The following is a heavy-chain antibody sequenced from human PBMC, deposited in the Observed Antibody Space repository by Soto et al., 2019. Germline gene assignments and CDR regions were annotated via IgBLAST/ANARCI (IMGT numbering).Heavy chain of an antibody. CDR1: GYTFTGYY. V-gene: IGHV1-2*04. CDR2: INPNSDGT. J-gene: IGHJ3*02. D-gene: IGHD2-21*02. CDR3: ARGANCGGDCYDI. Sequence: GASVKVSCKASGYTFTGYYMHWVRQAPGQGLEWMGWINPNSDGTNYAQKIKGWVAMTRDTSISTAYMELSRLKSDDTAVFYCARGANCGGDCYDIWGQGTMVTVSS.